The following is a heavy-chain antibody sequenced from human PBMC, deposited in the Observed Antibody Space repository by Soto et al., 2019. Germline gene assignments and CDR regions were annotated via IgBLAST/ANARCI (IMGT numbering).Heavy chain of an antibody. Sequence: VRLSCAASGFTVTSNYLTWVRQAPGKGLEWVCVIYRVGRTYYPECVRGRFTSSSDRSQNTLYRQMDNLRVEDTAVYYCARDSGLIRGSYGVDVWGQGTTVTVSS. V-gene: IGHV3-53*01. CDR3: ARDSGLIRGSYGVDV. D-gene: IGHD3-10*01. J-gene: IGHJ6*02. CDR1: GFTVTSNY. CDR2: IYRVGRT.